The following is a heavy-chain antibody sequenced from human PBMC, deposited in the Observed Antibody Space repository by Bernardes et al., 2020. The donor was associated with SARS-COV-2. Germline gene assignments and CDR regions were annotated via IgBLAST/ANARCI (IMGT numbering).Heavy chain of an antibody. D-gene: IGHD3-9*01. CDR3: ARDYDILTGYGAFDI. J-gene: IGHJ3*02. CDR2: ICAHNGHT. V-gene: IGHV1-18*01. Sequence: ASVKVSCKTSGYSFISYGINWVRRAPGQGLAWMGRICAHNGHTNNAQKFQGRVTMTTDTSTRTAYMELRSLRSDDTAVYYCARDYDILTGYGAFDIWGQGTMVTVSS. CDR1: GYSFISYG.